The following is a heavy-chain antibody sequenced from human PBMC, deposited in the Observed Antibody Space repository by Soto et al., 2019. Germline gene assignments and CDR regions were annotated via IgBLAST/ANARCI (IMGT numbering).Heavy chain of an antibody. CDR1: GFTFSSYS. D-gene: IGHD3-22*01. CDR3: ARGELDDSSGYAFYYYGMDV. J-gene: IGHJ6*02. Sequence: GGSLRLSCAASGFTFSSYSMNWVRQAPGKGLEWFLFICSSIITIYYADFVRGRFTISRDNAKNSLYLQMNSLRAEDTAVYYCARGELDDSSGYAFYYYGMDVWGQGTKVTVSS. V-gene: IGHV3-48*01. CDR2: ICSSIITI.